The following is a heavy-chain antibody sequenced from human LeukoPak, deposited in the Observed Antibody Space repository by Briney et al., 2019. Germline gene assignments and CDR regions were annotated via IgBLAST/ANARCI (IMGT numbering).Heavy chain of an antibody. CDR3: ARDGTPIYSSGWVYMDV. D-gene: IGHD6-25*01. V-gene: IGHV1-46*01. CDR2: INPTGTTT. Sequence: ASVKVSCKASGYTFINHWMHWVRQAPGQGLEWVGLINPTGTTTLYAQKFQGRITLTRDMSATTDYMELSSLTSEDTALYYCARDGTPIYSSGWVYMDVWGKGTTVTISS. CDR1: GYTFINHW. J-gene: IGHJ6*04.